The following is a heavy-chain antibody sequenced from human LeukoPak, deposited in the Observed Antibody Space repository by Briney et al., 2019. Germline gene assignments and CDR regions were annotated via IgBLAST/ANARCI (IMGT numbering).Heavy chain of an antibody. D-gene: IGHD3-3*01. J-gene: IGHJ4*02. CDR1: GFTFSPLG. CDR3: AKDRSSWYYPFDS. V-gene: IGHV3-23*01. Sequence: TGGSLRLSCAASGFTFSPLGMNWVRQAPGKGLEWVSVVSGGGHNTYYADSVKGRFTMSRDNSKRTVYLQMNSLRAEDTAVYYCAKDRSSWYYPFDSWGQGTLVTVSS. CDR2: VSGGGHNT.